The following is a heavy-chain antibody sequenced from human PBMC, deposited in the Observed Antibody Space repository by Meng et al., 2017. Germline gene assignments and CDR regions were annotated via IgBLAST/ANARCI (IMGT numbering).Heavy chain of an antibody. CDR2: IIPILGIA. V-gene: IGHV1-69*02. CDR3: ARVISYYFDY. Sequence: QCGDKGKKRGLAVKVSCKSSGGTFSSYSISWVRQAPGQGLEWMGRIIPILGIANYAQKFQGRVTITADKSTSTAYMELSSLRSEDTAVYYCARVISYYFDYWGQGTLVTVSS. CDR1: GGTFSSYS. J-gene: IGHJ4*02.